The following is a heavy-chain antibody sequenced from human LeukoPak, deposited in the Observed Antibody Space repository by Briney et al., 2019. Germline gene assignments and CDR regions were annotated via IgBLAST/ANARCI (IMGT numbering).Heavy chain of an antibody. CDR1: GGSISSYY. Sequence: PSETLSLTCTVSGGSISSYYWSWIRQPPGKGLEWIGYIYYSGSTNYNPSLKSRVTISVDTSKNQFSLKLSSVTAADTAVYYCARASYYYDSSGYLTLDYWGQGTLVTVSS. CDR3: ARASYYYDSSGYLTLDY. J-gene: IGHJ4*02. D-gene: IGHD3-22*01. CDR2: IYYSGST. V-gene: IGHV4-59*01.